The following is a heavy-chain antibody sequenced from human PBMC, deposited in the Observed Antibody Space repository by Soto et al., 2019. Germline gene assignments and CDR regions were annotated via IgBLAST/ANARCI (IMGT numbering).Heavy chain of an antibody. CDR2: IKQDGSEK. V-gene: IGHV3-7*05. CDR1: GFTFSSYW. Sequence: GGSLRLSCAASGFTFSSYWMSWVRQAPGKGLEWVANIKQDGSEKYYVDSVKGRFTISRDNAKKSLYLQMNSLRAEDTAVYYCARDKLVEMATIISSYYYYGMDVWGQGTTVTVSS. CDR3: ARDKLVEMATIISSYYYYGMDV. D-gene: IGHD5-12*01. J-gene: IGHJ6*02.